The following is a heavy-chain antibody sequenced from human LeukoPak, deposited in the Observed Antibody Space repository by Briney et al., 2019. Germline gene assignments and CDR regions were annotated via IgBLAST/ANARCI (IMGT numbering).Heavy chain of an antibody. J-gene: IGHJ4*02. CDR3: ARGSSTSCFY. CDR1: RFSFSTFG. D-gene: IGHD2-2*01. CDR2: IGPNGATT. V-gene: IGHV3-23*01. Sequence: GGSLRLSCAASRFSFSTFGMSWVRRTPGKGLEWVSSIGPNGATTFYADSVKGRFTISRDNAKNTLYLQMNSLRADDTAVYYCARGSSTSCFYWGQGTLVTVSS.